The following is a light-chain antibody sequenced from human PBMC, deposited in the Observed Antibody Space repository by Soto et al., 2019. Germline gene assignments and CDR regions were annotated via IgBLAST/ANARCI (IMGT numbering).Light chain of an antibody. CDR3: QHFCSLPPLFT. J-gene: IGKJ3*01. Sequence: IQLTQSPSSLSASVGARVTITCRASQDIGHYLGWYQQKAGKAPDLLIYASSTLQPGVPSRFSGGGSGTHFTLTISTLQPEDFATYYCQHFCSLPPLFTFGPATKGNL. CDR2: ASS. CDR1: QDIGHY. V-gene: IGKV1-9*01.